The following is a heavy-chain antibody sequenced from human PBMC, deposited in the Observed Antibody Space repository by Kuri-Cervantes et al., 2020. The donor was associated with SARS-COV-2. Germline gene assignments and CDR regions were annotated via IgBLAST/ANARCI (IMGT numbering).Heavy chain of an antibody. CDR3: ARSGSYPYYFYSMDV. D-gene: IGHD1-26*01. J-gene: IGHJ6*03. CDR1: GGSISSHY. CDR2: IYYSGST. V-gene: IGHV4-59*11. Sequence: SETLSLTCTVSGGSISSHYWSWIRQPPGKGLEWIGYIYYSGSTNYNPSLKSRVTISVDTSKNQFSLKLSSVTAADTAVYYCARSGSYPYYFYSMDVWGKGTTVTVSS.